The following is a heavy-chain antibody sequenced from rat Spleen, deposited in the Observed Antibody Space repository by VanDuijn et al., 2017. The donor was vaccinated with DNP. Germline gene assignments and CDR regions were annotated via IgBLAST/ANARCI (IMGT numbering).Heavy chain of an antibody. J-gene: IGHJ4*01. D-gene: IGHD1-11*01. V-gene: IGHV2S12*01. CDR2: ISSVERT. CDR1: GSSLTNFG. CDR3: ARSGNYGNYYTMDA. Sequence: QVQLRESGPGLVQPSQTLSLTCTVSGSSLTNFGVNWVRQPPGKGLEWIAAISSVERTYYNSALKSRLSINRDTSKSQVLLKMNSLQTEDTAMYFCARSGNYGNYYTMDAWGQGTSVTVSS.